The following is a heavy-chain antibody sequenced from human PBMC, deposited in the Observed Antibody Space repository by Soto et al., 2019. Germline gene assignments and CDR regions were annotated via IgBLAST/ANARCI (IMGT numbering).Heavy chain of an antibody. CDR2: ISGYSGNT. J-gene: IGHJ4*02. V-gene: IGHV1-18*01. CDR1: GYTFTSYG. D-gene: IGHD5-18*01. Sequence: GASVKVSCKASGYTFTSYGINWVRQAPGQGLEWMGWISGYSGNTNYAQKLRGRVTMTTDTSTSTAYMELRSLRSDDTAVYYCAREGGYSYEYYFYYWGQGTLVTVSS. CDR3: AREGGYSYEYYFYY.